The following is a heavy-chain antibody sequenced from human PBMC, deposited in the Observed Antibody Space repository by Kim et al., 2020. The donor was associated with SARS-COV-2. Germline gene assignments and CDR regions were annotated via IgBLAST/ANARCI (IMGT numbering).Heavy chain of an antibody. Sequence: RKSQAKSVRGRFTIARNDAQNTLYLQMNSLRAEDTAVYYCAKRKRGTDYWGQGTLVTVSS. V-gene: IGHV3-23*03. CDR3: AKRKRGTDY. D-gene: IGHD1-1*01. J-gene: IGHJ4*02. CDR2: RK.